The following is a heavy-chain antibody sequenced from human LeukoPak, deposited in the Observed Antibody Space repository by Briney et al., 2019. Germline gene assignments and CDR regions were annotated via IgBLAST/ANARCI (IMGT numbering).Heavy chain of an antibody. CDR3: ARDGVFWSGYYTSPYYFDY. Sequence: GGSLRLSCAASGFTFSSYAMHWVRQAPGKGLEWVAVISYDGSNKYYADSVKGRFTISRDNSKNTLYLQMNSLRAEDTAVYYCARDGVFWSGYYTSPYYFDYWGQGTLVTVSS. CDR1: GFTFSSYA. V-gene: IGHV3-30-3*01. CDR2: ISYDGSNK. J-gene: IGHJ4*02. D-gene: IGHD3-3*01.